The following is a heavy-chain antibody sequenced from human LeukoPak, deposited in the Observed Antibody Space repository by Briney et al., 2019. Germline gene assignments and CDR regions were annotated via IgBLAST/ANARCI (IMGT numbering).Heavy chain of an antibody. CDR3: AKTVAGYWYFDL. Sequence: SETLSLTCTVSGGSISLYFWSWVRQPPGKALEWVGYIYYSGSTNYNPSLKSRVTISVAPSRTQFSLKLNSATAADTAVYYCAKTVAGYWYFDLWGRGTLVTVSS. CDR2: IYYSGST. CDR1: GGSISLYF. D-gene: IGHD6-19*01. V-gene: IGHV4-59*08. J-gene: IGHJ2*01.